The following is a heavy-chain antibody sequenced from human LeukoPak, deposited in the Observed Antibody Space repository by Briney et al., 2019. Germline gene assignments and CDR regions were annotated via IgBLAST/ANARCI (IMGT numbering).Heavy chain of an antibody. CDR1: GLTFSTYS. CDR3: ARDTYGSGNSYNAPLDY. J-gene: IGHJ4*02. CDR2: ISSGGSTI. Sequence: GGSLRLSCAASGLTFSTYSINWVRQAPGPGLELVSYISSGGSTIYYSDSVKGRFTIYRDNDKSSQYLQMNSLRAEDTAMYYCARDTYGSGNSYNAPLDYWVQGTLVTVSS. V-gene: IGHV3-48*01. D-gene: IGHD3-10*01.